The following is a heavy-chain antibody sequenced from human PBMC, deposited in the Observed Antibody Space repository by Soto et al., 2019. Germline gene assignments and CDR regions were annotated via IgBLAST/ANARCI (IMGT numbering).Heavy chain of an antibody. CDR1: GYSFTSYW. D-gene: IGHD5-18*01. Sequence: GESLKISCKGSGYSFTSYWIGWVRQMPGKGLEWMGIIYPGDSDTRYSPSFQGQVTISADKSISTAYLQWSSLKASDTAMNNYARNYYSYGTLIYYGMDVWGQGTTVTVYS. V-gene: IGHV5-51*01. CDR3: ARNYYSYGTLIYYGMDV. CDR2: IYPGDSDT. J-gene: IGHJ6*02.